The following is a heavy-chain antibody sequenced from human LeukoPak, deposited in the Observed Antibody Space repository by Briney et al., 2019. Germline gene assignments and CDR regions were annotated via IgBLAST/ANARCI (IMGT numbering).Heavy chain of an antibody. V-gene: IGHV3-21*01. J-gene: IGHJ3*02. CDR3: ARERDMVVVTARYDAFDI. CDR1: GFTFSSYS. D-gene: IGHD2-21*02. CDR2: ISSSSSYI. Sequence: GGSLRLSCAASGFTFSSYSMNWVRQAPGKGLEWVSSISSSSSYIYYADSVKGRFTISRDNAKNSLYLQMNSLRAEDTAVYYCARERDMVVVTARYDAFDIWGQGTMVTVSS.